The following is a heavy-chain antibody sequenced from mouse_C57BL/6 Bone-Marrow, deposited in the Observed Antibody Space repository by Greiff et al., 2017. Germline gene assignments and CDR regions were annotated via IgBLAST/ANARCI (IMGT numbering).Heavy chain of an antibody. D-gene: IGHD1-1*01. CDR1: GYTFTSYW. J-gene: IGHJ2*01. CDR3: ARGTTVVSLDY. Sequence: QVQLQQPGAELVKPGASVKLSCKASGYTFTSYWMHWVKQRPGQGLEWIGMIHPNGGSTNYNEKFKSKATLTVDKSSSTAYMQLSSLTSEDSAVYYCARGTTVVSLDYWGQGTTLTVSS. CDR2: IHPNGGST. V-gene: IGHV1-64*01.